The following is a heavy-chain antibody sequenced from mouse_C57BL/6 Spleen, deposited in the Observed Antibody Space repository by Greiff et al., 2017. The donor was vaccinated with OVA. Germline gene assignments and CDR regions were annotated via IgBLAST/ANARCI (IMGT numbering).Heavy chain of an antibody. V-gene: IGHV1-55*01. CDR2: IYPGSGST. CDR3: AQVRGYPLDWYFDV. CDR1: GYTFTSYW. J-gene: IGHJ1*03. Sequence: QVQLKQPGAELVKPGASVKMSCKASGYTFTSYWITWVKQRPGQGLEWIGDIYPGSGSTNYNEKFKSKATLTVDTSSSTAYMQLSSLTSEDSAVYYCAQVRGYPLDWYFDVWGTGTTVTVSS. D-gene: IGHD3-2*02.